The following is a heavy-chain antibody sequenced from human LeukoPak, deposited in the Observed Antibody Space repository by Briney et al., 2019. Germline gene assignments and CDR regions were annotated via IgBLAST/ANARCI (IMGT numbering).Heavy chain of an antibody. CDR1: GGSLSTYY. Sequence: SETLSLTCTVSGGSLSTYYWGWVRQPPGKGLEWIGNIFYSGRTYYSPSLTSRVNISLEKSRNQFSLKLNSVTAADTAVYYCAKSNGYGLIDIWGQGTMVTVSS. CDR2: IFYSGRT. V-gene: IGHV4-39*07. CDR3: AKSNGYGLIDI. J-gene: IGHJ3*02. D-gene: IGHD3-10*01.